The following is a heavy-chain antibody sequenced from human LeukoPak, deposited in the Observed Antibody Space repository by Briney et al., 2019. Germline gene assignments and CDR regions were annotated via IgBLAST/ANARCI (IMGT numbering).Heavy chain of an antibody. CDR3: VVVVPAEGWFDP. CDR2: IYYSGST. Sequence: SETLSLTCTVTGCSISSYYWSLIRQPPGKGLEWIGYIYYSGSTNYNPSLKSRVTISVDTSKNQFSLKLSSVTAADTAVYYCVVVVPAEGWFDPWGQGTLVTVSS. V-gene: IGHV4-59*01. J-gene: IGHJ5*02. D-gene: IGHD2-2*01. CDR1: GCSISSYY.